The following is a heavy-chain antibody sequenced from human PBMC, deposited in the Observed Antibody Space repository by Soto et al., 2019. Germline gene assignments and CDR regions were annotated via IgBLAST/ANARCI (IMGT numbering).Heavy chain of an antibody. Sequence: GESLKSSCKGSGYSFTSYWIGWVRQMPGKGLEWMGIIYPGDSDTRYSPSFQGQVTISADKSISTAYLQWSSLKASDTAMYYCARSLGYCTNGVCYEFDYWGQGTLVTVSS. CDR3: ARSLGYCTNGVCYEFDY. CDR2: IYPGDSDT. V-gene: IGHV5-51*01. CDR1: GYSFTSYW. D-gene: IGHD2-8*01. J-gene: IGHJ4*02.